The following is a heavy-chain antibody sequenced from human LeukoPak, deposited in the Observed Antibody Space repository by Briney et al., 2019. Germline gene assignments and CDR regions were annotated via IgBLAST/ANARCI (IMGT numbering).Heavy chain of an antibody. J-gene: IGHJ5*02. CDR1: GASINSYY. CDR3: AKDWELGS. CDR2: TYSSGST. V-gene: IGHV4-59*01. D-gene: IGHD1-26*01. Sequence: SETLSLTCSVSGASINSYYWNWLRQPPGKGLEWIGNTYSSGSTNYNPSLKSRVTISLDTSKNQFSLEMSSVTAADTAVHYCAKDWELGSWGQGTLVTVSS.